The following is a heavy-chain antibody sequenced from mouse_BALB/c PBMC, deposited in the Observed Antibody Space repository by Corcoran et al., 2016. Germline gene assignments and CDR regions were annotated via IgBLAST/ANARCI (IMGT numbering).Heavy chain of an antibody. J-gene: IGHJ4*01. V-gene: IGHV1S136*01. CDR2: INPYNDGT. Sequence: EVQLQQSGPELVKPGASVKMSCKASGYTFTSYVMHWVKQKPGQGLEWIGCINPYNDGTKYNEKFKGKATLTSDKSSSTAYMELSSLTSEDAAVYYCARLYPGIAMDYWGRGTSVTVSS. CDR3: ARLYPGIAMDY. CDR1: GYTFTSYV.